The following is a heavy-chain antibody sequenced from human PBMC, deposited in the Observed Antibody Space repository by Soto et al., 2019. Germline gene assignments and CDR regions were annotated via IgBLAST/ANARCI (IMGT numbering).Heavy chain of an antibody. CDR3: AKDRSLADYYYGMDV. D-gene: IGHD3-16*02. CDR2: ISGSGGST. V-gene: IGHV3-23*01. J-gene: IGHJ6*02. CDR1: GFTFSSYA. Sequence: PGGSLRLSCAASGFTFSSYAMSWVRQAPGKGLERVSAISGSGGSTYYADSVKGRFTISRDNSKNTLYLQMNSLRAEDTAVYYCAKDRSLADYYYGMDVWGQGTTVTVSS.